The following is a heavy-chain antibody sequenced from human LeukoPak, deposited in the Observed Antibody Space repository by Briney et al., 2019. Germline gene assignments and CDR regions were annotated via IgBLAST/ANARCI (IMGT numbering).Heavy chain of an antibody. CDR1: GYTFTGYY. CDR3: ARYSGSYFSYYYYGMDV. D-gene: IGHD1-26*01. J-gene: IGHJ6*02. CDR2: INPNSGGT. V-gene: IGHV1-2*02. Sequence: ASVKVSCKASGYTFTGYYMHWVRQAPGQGLEWMGWINPNSGGTNYTQKFQGRVTMTRDTSISTAYMELSRLRSDDTAVYYCARYSGSYFSYYYYGMDVWGQGTTVTVSS.